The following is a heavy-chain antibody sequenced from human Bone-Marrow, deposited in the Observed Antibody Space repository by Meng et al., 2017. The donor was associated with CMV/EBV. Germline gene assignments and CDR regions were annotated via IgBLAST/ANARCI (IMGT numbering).Heavy chain of an antibody. J-gene: IGHJ4*02. CDR2: IYLGDSDT. V-gene: IGHV5-51*01. CDR3: ARQLRSSSYPDY. D-gene: IGHD6-6*01. CDR1: GYSFTTYW. Sequence: GESLKIPCKGSGYSFTTYWIGWVRQMPGKGLEWMGIIYLGDSDTRYSPSFQGQVTILADQSISTAYLQWSSLKASDTAMHYCARQLRSSSYPDYWGQGTLVTVSS.